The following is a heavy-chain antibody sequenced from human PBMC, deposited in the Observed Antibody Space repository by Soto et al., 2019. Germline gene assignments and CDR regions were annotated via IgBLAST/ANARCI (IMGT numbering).Heavy chain of an antibody. CDR1: GGSFSGYY. D-gene: IGHD5-12*01. CDR2: INHSGST. CDR3: ARSFNSGPYDY. J-gene: IGHJ4*02. V-gene: IGHV4-34*01. Sequence: SETLSLTCAVYGGSFSGYYWSWIRQPPGKGLEWIGEINHSGSTNYNPSLKSRVTISVDTSKNQFSLKLSSVTAADTAVYYCARSFNSGPYDYWGQGTLVTAPS.